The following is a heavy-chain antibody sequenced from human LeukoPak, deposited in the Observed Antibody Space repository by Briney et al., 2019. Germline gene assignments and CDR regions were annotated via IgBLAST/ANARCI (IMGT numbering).Heavy chain of an antibody. Sequence: GRSLRLSCAASGFTFSSYWMHWVRQAPGKGLVWVARINSDGSSTSYADSVKGRFTISRDNAKNSLYLQMSSLRAEDTAVYYCGRDGTAPGLYFDLWGQGTLVTVSS. V-gene: IGHV3-74*01. J-gene: IGHJ4*01. D-gene: IGHD6-13*01. CDR2: INSDGSST. CDR1: GFTFSSYW. CDR3: GRDGTAPGLYFDL.